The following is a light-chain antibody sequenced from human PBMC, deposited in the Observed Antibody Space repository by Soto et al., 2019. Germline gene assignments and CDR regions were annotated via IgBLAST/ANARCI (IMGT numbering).Light chain of an antibody. V-gene: IGKV3-20*01. CDR2: ATS. J-gene: IGKJ2*01. CDR3: QPYGSSSVT. CDR1: QSVSRSY. Sequence: EIVLTQSPGTLSLSSGERATLSCRASQSVSRSYLAWYQQTPGQAPRLLVYATSSRATGIPDRFSGSGAGTEFTLTISRLEPEDVAVHSCQPYGSSSVTFGQENQLAIK.